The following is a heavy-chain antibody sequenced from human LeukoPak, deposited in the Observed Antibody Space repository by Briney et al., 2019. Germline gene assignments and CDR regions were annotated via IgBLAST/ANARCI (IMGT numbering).Heavy chain of an antibody. Sequence: PGGSLRLSCAASGFTFSSYSMNWVRQAPGKGLEWVSYISSSSNTIYYAESLKGRFTIFRDNAKNSLYLQMNSLRAEDTAVYYCARVGLHLDPWGQGTLVTVSS. CDR2: ISSSSNTI. V-gene: IGHV3-48*01. CDR1: GFTFSSYS. CDR3: ARVGLHLDP. D-gene: IGHD4-11*01. J-gene: IGHJ5*02.